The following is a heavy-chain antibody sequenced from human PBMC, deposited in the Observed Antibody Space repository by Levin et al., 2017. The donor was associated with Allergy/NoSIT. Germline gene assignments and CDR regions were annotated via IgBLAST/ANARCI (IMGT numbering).Heavy chain of an antibody. CDR3: AAPYYDILTGYDYGMDV. CDR1: GFTFTSSA. Sequence: KISCKASGFTFTSSAVQWVRQARGQRLEWIGWIVVGSGNTNYAQKFQERVTITRDMSTSTAYMELSSLRSEDTAVYYCAAPYYDILTGYDYGMDVWGQGTTVTVSS. J-gene: IGHJ6*02. CDR2: IVVGSGNT. V-gene: IGHV1-58*01. D-gene: IGHD3-9*01.